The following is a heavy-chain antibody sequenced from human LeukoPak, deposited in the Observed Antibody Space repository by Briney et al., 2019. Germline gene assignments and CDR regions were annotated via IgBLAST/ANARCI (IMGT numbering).Heavy chain of an antibody. Sequence: SQTLSLTCAVSGGSISSGGYSWSWIRQPPGKGLEWIGYIYHSGSTYYNPSLKSRVTISVDRSKNQFSLKLSSVTAADTAVYYCARVSCSSTSCYLPYAFDIWGQGTMVTASS. D-gene: IGHD2-2*01. CDR1: GGSISSGGYS. CDR2: IYHSGST. CDR3: ARVSCSSTSCYLPYAFDI. J-gene: IGHJ3*02. V-gene: IGHV4-30-2*01.